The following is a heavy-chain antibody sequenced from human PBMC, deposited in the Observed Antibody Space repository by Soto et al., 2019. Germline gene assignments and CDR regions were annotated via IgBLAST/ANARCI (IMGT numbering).Heavy chain of an antibody. V-gene: IGHV1-18*01. CDR1: GFTFTSYG. CDR2: ISAYHGNT. CDR3: AAPPSGYSSGRYRYNWFDP. D-gene: IGHD6-19*01. J-gene: IGHJ5*02. Sequence: GASVKVSCKASGFTFTSYGISCVRQAPGQGLEWMGWISAYHGNTNYAQKLQERVTMTTDMSTSTAYMELSSLRSEDTAVYYCAAPPSGYSSGRYRYNWFDPWGQGTLVTVSS.